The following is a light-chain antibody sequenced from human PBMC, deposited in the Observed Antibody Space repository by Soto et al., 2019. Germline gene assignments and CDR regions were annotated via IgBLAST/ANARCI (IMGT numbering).Light chain of an antibody. Sequence: EIVLTQSPATLSLSPGERATLSCRASQSVSSNLAWYHQKPGQAPRLLIYDASNTATGIPARFSGSGSGTDFNLTISSLEPEDFAVYYCAQRSDWPFTFGGGTKVEIK. CDR3: AQRSDWPFT. CDR1: QSVSSN. V-gene: IGKV3-11*01. J-gene: IGKJ4*01. CDR2: DAS.